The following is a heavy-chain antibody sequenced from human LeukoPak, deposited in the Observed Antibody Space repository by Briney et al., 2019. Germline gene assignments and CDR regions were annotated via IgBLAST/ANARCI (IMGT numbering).Heavy chain of an antibody. CDR3: ARVPTGTELYYYYMDV. CDR2: ISAYNGNT. CDR1: GYTFTSYG. D-gene: IGHD1-1*01. V-gene: IGHV1-18*01. Sequence: GASVKVSCKASGYTFTSYGISWVRQAPGQGLEWMGWISAYNGNTNYAQKLQGRVTINTDTSTSTAYMELRSMRSDDTAVYYCARVPTGTELYYYYMDVWGKGTTVTVSS. J-gene: IGHJ6*03.